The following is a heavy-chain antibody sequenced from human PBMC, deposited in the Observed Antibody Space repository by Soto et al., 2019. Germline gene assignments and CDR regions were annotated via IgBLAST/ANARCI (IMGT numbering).Heavy chain of an antibody. D-gene: IGHD6-13*01. J-gene: IGHJ4*02. V-gene: IGHV3-30-3*01. Sequence: QVQLVESGGGVVQPGRSLRLSCAASGFTFSSYAMHWVRQAPGKGLEWVAVISYDGSNKYYADSVKGRFTISRDNPKNTLYRQMNSLRAKDTAVYYCARGWEQQLPQNDYWGQGTLVTVSS. CDR1: GFTFSSYA. CDR3: ARGWEQQLPQNDY. CDR2: ISYDGSNK.